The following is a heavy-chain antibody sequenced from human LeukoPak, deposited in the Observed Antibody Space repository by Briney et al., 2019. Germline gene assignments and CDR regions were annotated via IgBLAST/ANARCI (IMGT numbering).Heavy chain of an antibody. D-gene: IGHD3-9*01. V-gene: IGHV1-18*01. CDR1: GYTFTTYA. J-gene: IGHJ4*02. CDR3: ARGGDILTPGDY. Sequence: ASVKVSCKASGYTFTTYAISWVRQAPGQGLEWMGWISAYYGNTTYAQKFQGRVTMTTDTSTSTAYMELRSLRSDDTAVYYCARGGDILTPGDYWGQGTLVTVSS. CDR2: ISAYYGNT.